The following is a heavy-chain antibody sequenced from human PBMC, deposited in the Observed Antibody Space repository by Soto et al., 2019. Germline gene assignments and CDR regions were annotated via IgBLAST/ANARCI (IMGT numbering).Heavy chain of an antibody. V-gene: IGHV3-21*01. CDR2: ISSSSSYI. D-gene: IGHD6-13*01. Sequence: EVQLVESGGGLVKPGGSLRLSCAASGFTFSSYSMNWVRQAPGKGLEWVSSISSSSSYIYYADSVKGRFTISRDNAKNSLYLQMNSLRAEDTALYYCARLGYSSSWYRGGFDYWGQGTLVTVSS. J-gene: IGHJ4*02. CDR1: GFTFSSYS. CDR3: ARLGYSSSWYRGGFDY.